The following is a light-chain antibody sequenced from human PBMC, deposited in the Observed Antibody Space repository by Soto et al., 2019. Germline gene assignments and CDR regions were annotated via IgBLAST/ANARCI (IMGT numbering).Light chain of an antibody. CDR3: QQAAHFPLT. J-gene: IGKJ4*01. Sequence: DIQMTQSPSSVSASVGDRVTITCRASQGIGTWLAWYQQKPGKAPKYLIYGASSLHSGVPSRFSGSGYGTDFTLTISSLQPEDFATYYCQQAAHFPLTFGGGTRVEIK. CDR1: QGIGTW. CDR2: GAS. V-gene: IGKV1-12*01.